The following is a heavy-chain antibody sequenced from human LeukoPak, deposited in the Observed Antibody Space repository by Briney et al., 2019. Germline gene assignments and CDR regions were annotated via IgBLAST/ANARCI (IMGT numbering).Heavy chain of an antibody. D-gene: IGHD2-15*01. CDR1: GFTFSSYT. Sequence: GGSLRLSCAASGFTFSSYTMNWVRQAPGKGLEWVSAISGNGVGTYYADSVKGRFTISRDNSWNTLYLQMNSLRAEDTAVYYCAKEDCSGGSCYSGDYWGQGTLVTVSS. J-gene: IGHJ4*02. CDR2: ISGNGVGT. CDR3: AKEDCSGGSCYSGDY. V-gene: IGHV3-23*01.